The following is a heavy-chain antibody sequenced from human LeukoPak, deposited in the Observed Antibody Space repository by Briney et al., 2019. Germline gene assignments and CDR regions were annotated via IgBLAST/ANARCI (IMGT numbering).Heavy chain of an antibody. D-gene: IGHD2-2*01. CDR1: GGSMSSYY. J-gene: IGHJ4*02. CDR3: ARAASWGTEFDY. V-gene: IGHV4-59*01. CDR2: IYHSGST. Sequence: SETLSLTCSVSGGSMSSYYWSWIRQSPGKGLEWIGYIYHSGSTDYNSSLKSRVTISEDTSKKQFSLKVSSVTAADTAVYYCARAASWGTEFDYWGQGTLVTVSS.